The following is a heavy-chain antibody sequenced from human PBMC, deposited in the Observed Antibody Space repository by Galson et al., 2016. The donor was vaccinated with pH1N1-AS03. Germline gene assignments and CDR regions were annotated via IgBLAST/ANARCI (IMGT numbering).Heavy chain of an antibody. CDR1: GYTFTTYG. CDR2: ISAYYGDT. D-gene: IGHD3-3*01. CDR3: VRESEISGVVFFNY. J-gene: IGHJ4*02. V-gene: IGHV1-18*01. Sequence: SVKVSCKESGYTFTTYGISWVRQAPGQGLEWMGWISAYYGDTHFAHKFQERVTLTRDTSTATAYMELRNLRSDDTAVYYCVRESEISGVVFFNYWGQGTLVTVSS.